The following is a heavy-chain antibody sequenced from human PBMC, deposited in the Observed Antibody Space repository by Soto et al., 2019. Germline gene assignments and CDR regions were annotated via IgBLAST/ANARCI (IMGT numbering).Heavy chain of an antibody. CDR1: GGSVSSGSYY. Sequence: PSETLSLTCTVSGGSVSSGSYYWTWIRQPPGKGLEWIGYIYYTGSTNYNPSLKSRVTISVDTSKNQFSLKLSSVTAADTAVYYCARAWNWNPGWFDPWGQGTLATVSS. V-gene: IGHV4-61*01. CDR3: ARAWNWNPGWFDP. CDR2: IYYTGST. D-gene: IGHD1-1*01. J-gene: IGHJ5*02.